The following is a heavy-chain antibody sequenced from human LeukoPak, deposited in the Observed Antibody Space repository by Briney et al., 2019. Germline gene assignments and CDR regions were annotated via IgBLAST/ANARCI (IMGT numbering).Heavy chain of an antibody. D-gene: IGHD3-10*01. J-gene: IGHJ3*02. CDR3: ARRPVGGGLNAFDI. V-gene: IGHV4-4*07. CDR2: VYTNGRP. CDR1: GGSIGTHY. Sequence: PSETLSLTCAVSGGSIGTHYGSWIRQPAGEGLEWIGRVYTNGRPDYNPSLKSRVTMSVDTSKNHFSLKLSSVTAADTAVYYCARRPVGGGLNAFDIWGQGTMVTVSS.